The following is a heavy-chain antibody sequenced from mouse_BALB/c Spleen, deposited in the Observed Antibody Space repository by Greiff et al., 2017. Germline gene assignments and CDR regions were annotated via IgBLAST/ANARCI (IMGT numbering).Heavy chain of an antibody. Sequence: VMLVESGPGLVAPSQSLSITCTVSGFSLTSYGVHWVRQPPGKGLEWLGVIWAGGSTNYNSALMSRLSISKDNSKSQVFLKMNSLQTDDTAMYYCARDRAITTGYFDVWGAGTTVTVSS. CDR2: IWAGGST. D-gene: IGHD1-2*01. J-gene: IGHJ1*01. V-gene: IGHV2-9*02. CDR1: GFSLTSYG. CDR3: ARDRAITTGYFDV.